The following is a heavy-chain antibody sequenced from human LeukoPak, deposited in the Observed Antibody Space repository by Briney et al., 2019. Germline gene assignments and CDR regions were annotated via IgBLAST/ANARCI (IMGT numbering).Heavy chain of an antibody. CDR2: INHSGST. CDR3: ARGLRPSNVGATNY. Sequence: SETLSLTCAVYGGSFSGYYWSWIRQPPGKGLEWIGEINHSGSTNYNPSLKSRVTISVDTSKNQFSLELSSVTAADTAVYYCARGLRPSNVGATNYWGQGTLVTVSS. D-gene: IGHD1-26*01. J-gene: IGHJ4*02. V-gene: IGHV4-34*01. CDR1: GGSFSGYY.